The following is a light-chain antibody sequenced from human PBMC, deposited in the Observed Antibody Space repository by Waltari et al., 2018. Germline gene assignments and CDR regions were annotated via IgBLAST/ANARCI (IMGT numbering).Light chain of an antibody. CDR1: SSTVGGNP. J-gene: IGLJ3*02. CDR2: NNN. V-gene: IGLV1-44*01. CDR3: ASWDDTLNGPV. Sequence: QSVLTQPPSASGAPGQRVTISCSASSSTVGGNPVSWYQQLPVTAPKLLIRNNNRRPSGVPKRFSGSKSGTSASLAISGLQSEDEAYYYCASWDDTLNGPVFGGGTKLTVL.